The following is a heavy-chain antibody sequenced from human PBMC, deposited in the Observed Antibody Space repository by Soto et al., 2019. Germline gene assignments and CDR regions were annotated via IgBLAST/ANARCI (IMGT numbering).Heavy chain of an antibody. CDR1: GGTFSSYA. CDR3: ARVSGYSSGWYPGGYYYYGMDV. CDR2: IIPIFGTA. J-gene: IGHJ6*02. Sequence: GASVKVSCKASGGTFSSYAISWVRQAPGQGLEWMGGIIPIFGTANYAQKFQGRVTITADESTSTAYMELSSLGSEDTAVYYCARVSGYSSGWYPGGYYYYGMDVWGQGTTVTVSS. D-gene: IGHD6-19*01. V-gene: IGHV1-69*13.